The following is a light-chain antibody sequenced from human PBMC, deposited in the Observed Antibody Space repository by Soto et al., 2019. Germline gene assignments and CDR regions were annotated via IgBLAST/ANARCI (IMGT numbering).Light chain of an antibody. CDR3: QQYNNWPPYT. CDR1: QSVSSK. CDR2: GAS. Sequence: EIVMTQSPATLSVSPGERATLSCRASQSVSSKLAWYQQKPGQAPRLLIYGASTRATGIPARFSGSRSGTELTLTINSLQSEDFAVYYCQQYNNWPPYTFGQGTKLEIK. J-gene: IGKJ2*01. V-gene: IGKV3-15*01.